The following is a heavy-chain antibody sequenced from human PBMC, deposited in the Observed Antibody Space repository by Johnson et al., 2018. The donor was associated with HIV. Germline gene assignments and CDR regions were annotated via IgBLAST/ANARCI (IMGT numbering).Heavy chain of an antibody. D-gene: IGHD2-15*01. Sequence: VQLVESGGGLVQPGGSLRVSCAASGFKYAASGLAFSNYAVKWVSHTPGGDGGTSFADSVRGRFTISRDNSKNSLYLQMNSLRAEDTAVYYCARERRWWELPRGAFDIWGQGTMVTVSS. CDR2: TPGGDGGT. V-gene: IGHV3-23*04. CDR1: GFKYAAS. CDR3: ARERRWWELPRGAFDI. J-gene: IGHJ3*02.